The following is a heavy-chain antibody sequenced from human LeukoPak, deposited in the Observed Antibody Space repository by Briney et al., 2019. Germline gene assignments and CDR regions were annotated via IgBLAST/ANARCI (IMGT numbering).Heavy chain of an antibody. CDR3: ARFGIAEQTFDY. Sequence: PSETLSLTCTASNYSISSGYFWGWIRQPPGKGLEWIGNIFHTGSTYYNPSLKSRVTMSADTSKNQFSLKLSSVTATDTAVYYCARFGIAEQTFDYWGQGTLVTVSS. CDR1: NYSISSGYF. V-gene: IGHV4-38-2*02. J-gene: IGHJ4*02. CDR2: IFHTGST. D-gene: IGHD1-14*01.